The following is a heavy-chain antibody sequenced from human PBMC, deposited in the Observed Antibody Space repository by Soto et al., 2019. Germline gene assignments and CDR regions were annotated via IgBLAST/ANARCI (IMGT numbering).Heavy chain of an antibody. Sequence: SETLSLTCTVSGGSISSYYWSWIRQPPGKGLEWIGYIYYSGSTNYNPSLKSRVTISVDTSKNQFSLKLSSVTAADTAVYYCARGEYYDFWSGSVYYYYGMDVWGQGTTVTV. CDR2: IYYSGST. D-gene: IGHD3-3*01. V-gene: IGHV4-59*01. CDR1: GGSISSYY. J-gene: IGHJ6*02. CDR3: ARGEYYDFWSGSVYYYYGMDV.